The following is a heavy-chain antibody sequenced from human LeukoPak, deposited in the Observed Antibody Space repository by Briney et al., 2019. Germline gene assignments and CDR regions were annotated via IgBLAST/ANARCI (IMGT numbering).Heavy chain of an antibody. Sequence: GGSLRLSCAASGFTVSSNYMSWVRQAPGKGLEWVSVIYSGGSTYYADSVKGRFTISRDNSKNTLYVQMNSLRAEDTAVYYCARASSGSYYPNVYCYYGMDVWGQGTTVTVTS. V-gene: IGHV3-66*01. J-gene: IGHJ6*02. CDR2: IYSGGST. CDR1: GFTVSSNY. D-gene: IGHD3-10*01. CDR3: ARASSGSYYPNVYCYYGMDV.